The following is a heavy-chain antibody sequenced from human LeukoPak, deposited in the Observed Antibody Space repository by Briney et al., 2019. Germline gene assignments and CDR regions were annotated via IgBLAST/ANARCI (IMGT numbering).Heavy chain of an antibody. D-gene: IGHD3-16*01. J-gene: IGHJ4*02. Sequence: SETLSLTCTVSGGSISSGGYYWSWIRQHPGKGLEWIGYIYYSGSTYYNPSLKSRVTISVDTSTNQFSLKLSSATAADTAMYYCARDSRFFGGPTPYFDYWGQGTLVTVSS. CDR2: IYYSGST. CDR3: ARDSRFFGGPTPYFDY. CDR1: GGSISSGGYY. V-gene: IGHV4-31*03.